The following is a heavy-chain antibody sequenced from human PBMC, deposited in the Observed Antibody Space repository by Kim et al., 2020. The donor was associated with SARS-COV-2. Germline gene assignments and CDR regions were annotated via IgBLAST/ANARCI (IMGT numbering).Heavy chain of an antibody. D-gene: IGHD3-22*01. CDR1: GLTFDSYA. V-gene: IGHV3-30-3*01. J-gene: IGHJ4*01. Sequence: GGSLRLSCAASGLTFDSYAMSWVRQAPGNGLEWVAAISFGDRNKDYADSVKGRFTISRDNSKSTLHLQMNSLRAEDTAVYYCARGDYYECLSRSDY. CDR3: ARGDYYECLSRSDY. CDR2: ISFGDRNK.